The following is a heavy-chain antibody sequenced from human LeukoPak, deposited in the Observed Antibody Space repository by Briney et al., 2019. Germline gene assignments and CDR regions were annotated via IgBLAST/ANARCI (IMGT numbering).Heavy chain of an antibody. Sequence: GGSLRLFCAASGFSFNSYAMSWVRQAPGKGLEWVSLIIGSSGSTFYADSVKGRFTISRDNSKNTLYLQMNSLRLEDTAVYYCAKGGYDYIEVAYFDFWGQGTLVTVSS. D-gene: IGHD5-12*01. J-gene: IGHJ4*02. CDR2: IIGSSGST. CDR1: GFSFNSYA. V-gene: IGHV3-23*01. CDR3: AKGGYDYIEVAYFDF.